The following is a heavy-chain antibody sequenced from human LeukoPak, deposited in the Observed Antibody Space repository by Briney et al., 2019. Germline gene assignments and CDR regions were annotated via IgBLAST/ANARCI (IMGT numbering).Heavy chain of an antibody. Sequence: ASVKVSCKASGYTFTNYGLTWVRQAPGQGLEWMGWISGYNGNTDYAQKFQVRVTLTTDTSTSTAYMELRSLRSDDTAVYYCARGDSGGYSCLDYWGQGTLVTVSS. V-gene: IGHV1-18*01. J-gene: IGHJ4*02. CDR3: ARGDSGGYSCLDY. CDR2: ISGYNGNT. D-gene: IGHD3-22*01. CDR1: GYTFTNYG.